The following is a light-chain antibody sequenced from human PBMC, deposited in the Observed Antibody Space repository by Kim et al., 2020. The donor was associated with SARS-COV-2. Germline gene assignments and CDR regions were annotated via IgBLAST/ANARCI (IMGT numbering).Light chain of an antibody. J-gene: IGLJ1*01. V-gene: IGLV3-21*04. CDR1: NLAFNR. CDR3: QVWDQVSEFAV. CDR2: FDS. Sequence: SYELTQPPSVSVAPGKTATITCGGDNLAFNRVHWYQQKPSQAPALVIYFDSYRPAGVSERFSASTFGNMATLTISWVEAGDEADYFCQVWDQVSEFAVFG.